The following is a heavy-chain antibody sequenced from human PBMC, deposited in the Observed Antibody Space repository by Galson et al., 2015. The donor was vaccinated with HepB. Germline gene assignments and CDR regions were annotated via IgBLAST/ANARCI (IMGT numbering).Heavy chain of an antibody. CDR2: LNQHGNEK. V-gene: IGHV3-7*03. D-gene: IGHD3-22*01. CDR1: GFTFTDHW. CDR3: VRDALGGYDF. Sequence: SLRLSCAASGFTFTDHWMNWVRQTPRRGLEWVTNLNQHGNEKYYADSVKGRFSISRDNAKNSLYLQMNSLIDEDTAVYYCVRDALGGYDFWGQGTTVIVSS. J-gene: IGHJ3*01.